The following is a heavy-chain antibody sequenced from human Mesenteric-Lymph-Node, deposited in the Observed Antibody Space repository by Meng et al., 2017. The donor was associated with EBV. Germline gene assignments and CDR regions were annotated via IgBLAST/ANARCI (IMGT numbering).Heavy chain of an antibody. V-gene: IGHV1-2*06. Sequence: LVEAGAEGKKPGSSVKASCKASGYTFTGFYIHWVRRAPGQGPEWMGRINPNSGDTIYALKFQGRVTMTRDTSINTAYMDLSGLTSDDTAMYFCAREGPATAPFYWGQGTLVTVSS. CDR3: AREGPATAPFY. D-gene: IGHD6-13*01. J-gene: IGHJ4*02. CDR1: GYTFTGFY. CDR2: INPNSGDT.